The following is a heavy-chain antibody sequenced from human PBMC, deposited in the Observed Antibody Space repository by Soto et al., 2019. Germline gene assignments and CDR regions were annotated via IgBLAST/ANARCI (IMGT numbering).Heavy chain of an antibody. CDR3: AGLPYYYDSSGYDVAFDI. CDR2: ISAYNGNT. Sequence: ASVKVSCKASGYTFTSYGISWVRQAPGQGLEWMGWISAYNGNTNYAQKLQGRVTMTTDTSTSTAYMELRSLRSDDTAVYYCAGLPYYYDSSGYDVAFDIWGQGTMVTVSS. CDR1: GYTFTSYG. V-gene: IGHV1-18*01. J-gene: IGHJ3*02. D-gene: IGHD3-22*01.